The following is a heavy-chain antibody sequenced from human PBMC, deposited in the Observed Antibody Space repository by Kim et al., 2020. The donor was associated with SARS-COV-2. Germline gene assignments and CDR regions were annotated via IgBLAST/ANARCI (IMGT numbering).Heavy chain of an antibody. CDR2: IYYSGST. D-gene: IGHD3-16*01. CDR1: GASVTSYYYY. J-gene: IGHJ5*02. CDR3: ARGEMTSRGTLQGWFDP. Sequence: SETLSLTCTVSGASVTSYYYYWTWLRQPPGEGLEWIGYIYYSGSTNNNPSLKSRVIISIDTSKNQFSLKLSSVSAADTTIYYCARGEMTSRGTLQGWFDPWGQGTLVTVSS. V-gene: IGHV4-61*01.